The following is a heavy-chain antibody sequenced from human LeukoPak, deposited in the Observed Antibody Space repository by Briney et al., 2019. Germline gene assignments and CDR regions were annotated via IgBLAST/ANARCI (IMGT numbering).Heavy chain of an antibody. CDR1: GFTFSSYG. D-gene: IGHD1-1*01. Sequence: PGGSLRLSCAASGFTFSSYGMHWVRQAPGKGLEWVAVIWYDGSNKYYADSVKGRFTISRDNSKNTMYLQMNSLRDEDTAVYYCAKESHVGWSDVAYWGQGTLVTVSS. J-gene: IGHJ4*02. CDR2: IWYDGSNK. CDR3: AKESHVGWSDVAY. V-gene: IGHV3-33*06.